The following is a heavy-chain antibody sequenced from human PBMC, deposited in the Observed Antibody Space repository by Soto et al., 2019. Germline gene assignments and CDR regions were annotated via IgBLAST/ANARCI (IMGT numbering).Heavy chain of an antibody. CDR1: GDSVSSNSAA. CDR2: TYYRSKWHN. D-gene: IGHD6-13*01. V-gene: IGHV6-1*01. CDR3: ASVGYSRSWDYYYGMDV. J-gene: IGHJ6*02. Sequence: SQTLSLTCVISGDSVSSNSAAWNWIRQSPSRGLEWLGRTYYRSKWHNDYAVSVKSRITINPDTSKNQFSLQLNSVTPEDTAVYYCASVGYSRSWDYYYGMDVCGQGTKVTVSS.